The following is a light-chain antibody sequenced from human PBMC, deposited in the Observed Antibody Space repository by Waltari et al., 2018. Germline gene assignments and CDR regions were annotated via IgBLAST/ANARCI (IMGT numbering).Light chain of an antibody. CDR3: MQATHFPWT. CDR1: QSLLHTNGDTY. CDR2: KVS. Sequence: DVVMTQSPLSLPITPGQPASMTCRSRQSLLHTNGDTYLCWLLQKPGQPPRRLIYKVSNRASGVPERFSGSGAGTDFTLKISRVEAEDVGIYYCMQATHFPWTFGQGTKVEIK. V-gene: IGKV2-30*02. J-gene: IGKJ1*01.